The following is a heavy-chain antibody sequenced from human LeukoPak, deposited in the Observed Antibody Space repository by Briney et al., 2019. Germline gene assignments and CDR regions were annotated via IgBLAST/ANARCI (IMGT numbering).Heavy chain of an antibody. J-gene: IGHJ1*01. Sequence: PGGSLRLSCAAAGCTFDDYGMRWVRQAAGKVLELGSGTKWHLCRRGYDDSLNGLLTICRDHAKNALYLQMTSLRDEDTTLHYCARVSSSWYPGYFQHWGQGTLVTVSS. CDR3: ARVSSSWYPGYFQH. CDR2: TKWHLCRR. CDR1: GCTFDDYG. D-gene: IGHD6-13*01. V-gene: IGHV3-20*04.